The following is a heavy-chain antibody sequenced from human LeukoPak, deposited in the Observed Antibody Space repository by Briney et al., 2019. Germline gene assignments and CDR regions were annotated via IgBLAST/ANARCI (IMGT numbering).Heavy chain of an antibody. V-gene: IGHV1-8*01. Sequence: ASVKVSRKASGYTFTSYDINWVRQATGQGLEWMGWMNPNSGNTGYAQKFQGRVTMTRNTSISTAYMELSSLRSEDTAVYYCARGRVLLWFGELKSYWFDPWGQGTLVTVSS. CDR2: MNPNSGNT. J-gene: IGHJ5*02. CDR1: GYTFTSYD. D-gene: IGHD3-10*01. CDR3: ARGRVLLWFGELKSYWFDP.